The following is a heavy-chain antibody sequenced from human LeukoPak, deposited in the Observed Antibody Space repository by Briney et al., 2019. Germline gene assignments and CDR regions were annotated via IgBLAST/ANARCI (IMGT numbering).Heavy chain of an antibody. V-gene: IGHV4-39*01. CDR2: INYSGST. D-gene: IGHD6-19*01. Sequence: SETLSLTCTVSGGSVSSTTYYWSWIRQPPGKGLEWIARINYSGSTYYNPSLKSRVTISVDTSKNQFSLKLTSVTAADTAVYYCARRPRIAVAGPPFDCWGQGTLVTVSS. CDR3: ARRPRIAVAGPPFDC. J-gene: IGHJ4*02. CDR1: GGSVSSTTYY.